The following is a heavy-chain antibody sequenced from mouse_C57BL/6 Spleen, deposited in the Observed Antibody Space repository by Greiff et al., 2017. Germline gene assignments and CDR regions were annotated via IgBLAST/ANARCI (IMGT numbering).Heavy chain of an antibody. CDR2: IDPSDSYT. CDR3: ARETGSFDY. V-gene: IGHV1-59*01. D-gene: IGHD4-1*01. J-gene: IGHJ2*01. Sequence: QVQLQQPGAELVRPGTSVKLSCKASGYTFTSYWMHWVKQRPGQGLEWIGVIDPSDSYTNYNQKFKGKATLTVDTSSSTAYMQLSSLTSEDSAVYYCARETGSFDYWGQGTTRTVSS. CDR1: GYTFTSYW.